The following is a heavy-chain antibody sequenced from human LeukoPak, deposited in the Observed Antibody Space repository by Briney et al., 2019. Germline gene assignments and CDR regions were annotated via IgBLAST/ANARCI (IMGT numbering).Heavy chain of an antibody. CDR3: AKDLARQIVAIVPRGIDH. CDR1: GFTFKTYA. J-gene: IGHJ4*02. CDR2: ISDSGGSS. Sequence: PGGSLRLSCVVSGFTFKTYAMSWVRQAPGKGLEWVSGISDSGGSSFYADSVKGRFSISRDNSKSTMYLQMNSLRGEDTAVYYCAKDLARQIVAIVPRGIDHWGQGTLVTVSS. V-gene: IGHV3-23*01. D-gene: IGHD5-12*01.